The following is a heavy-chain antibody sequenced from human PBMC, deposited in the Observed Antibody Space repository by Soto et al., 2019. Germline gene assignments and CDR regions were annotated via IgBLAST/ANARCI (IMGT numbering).Heavy chain of an antibody. CDR3: ARGGRYPNSSFYYGMDV. CDR2: SLPIFGTS. D-gene: IGHD1-1*01. CDR1: GGTFSTYS. V-gene: IGHV1-69*01. Sequence: QVQLVQSGAEVKKPGSSVKVSCKASGGTFSTYSISWVRQAPGQGLEWMGESLPIFGTSHYAQNFQGRVTITADESTSTVYMELSSLRSDDTAVYYCARGGRYPNSSFYYGMDVWGQGTTVTVSS. J-gene: IGHJ6*02.